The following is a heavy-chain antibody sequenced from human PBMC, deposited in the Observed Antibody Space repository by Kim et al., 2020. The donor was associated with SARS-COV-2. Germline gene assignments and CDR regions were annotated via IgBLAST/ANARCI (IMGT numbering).Heavy chain of an antibody. D-gene: IGHD3-22*01. V-gene: IGHV4-31*02. CDR3: ARTYYYDSSGYYGWFDP. Sequence: LKSRVTISVDTSKNQFSLKLSSVTAADTAVYYCARTYYYDSSGYYGWFDPWGQGTLVTVSS. J-gene: IGHJ5*02.